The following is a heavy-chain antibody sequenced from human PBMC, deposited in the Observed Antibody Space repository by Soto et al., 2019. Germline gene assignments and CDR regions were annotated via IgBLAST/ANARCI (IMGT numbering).Heavy chain of an antibody. D-gene: IGHD1-1*01. Sequence: ASVKVSCKASGYTFTSYGISWVRQAPGQGLEWMGWISAYNGNTNYAQKLQGRVTMTTDTSTSTAYMELRSLRSDDTAVYYCARDSMSGYNWNDQGYWGQGTLVTVSS. CDR2: ISAYNGNT. J-gene: IGHJ4*02. CDR3: ARDSMSGYNWNDQGY. CDR1: GYTFTSYG. V-gene: IGHV1-18*01.